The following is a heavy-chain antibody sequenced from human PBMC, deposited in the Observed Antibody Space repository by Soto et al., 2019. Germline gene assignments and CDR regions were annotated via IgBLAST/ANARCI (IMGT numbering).Heavy chain of an antibody. Sequence: QVQLVESGGGVVQPGRSLRLSCAASGFTFSSYGMHWVRQAPGKGLEWVAVISYDGSNKYYADSVKGRFTISRDNSKNTLYLQMNSLRAEDTAVYYCAKDALSYYDFWSGPLYNWFDPWGQGTLVTVSS. J-gene: IGHJ5*02. D-gene: IGHD3-3*01. CDR3: AKDALSYYDFWSGPLYNWFDP. V-gene: IGHV3-30*18. CDR1: GFTFSSYG. CDR2: ISYDGSNK.